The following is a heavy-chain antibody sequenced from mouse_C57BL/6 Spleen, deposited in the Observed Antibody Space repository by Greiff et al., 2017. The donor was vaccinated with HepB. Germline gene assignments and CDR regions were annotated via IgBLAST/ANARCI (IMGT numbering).Heavy chain of an antibody. CDR1: GFNIKDYY. CDR3: TTGISGITTVPRFAY. D-gene: IGHD1-1*01. J-gene: IGHJ3*01. Sequence: VQLQQSGAELVRPGASVKLSCTASGFNIKDYYMHWVKQRPEQGLEWIGRIDPEDGDTEYAPKFQGKATMTADTSSNTAYLQLSSLTSEDTAVYYCTTGISGITTVPRFAYWGQGTLVTVSA. V-gene: IGHV14-1*01. CDR2: IDPEDGDT.